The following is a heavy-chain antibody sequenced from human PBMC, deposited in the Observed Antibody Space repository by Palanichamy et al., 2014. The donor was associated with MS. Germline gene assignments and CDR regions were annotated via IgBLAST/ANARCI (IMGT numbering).Heavy chain of an antibody. D-gene: IGHD4-17*01. Sequence: QLQLQESGPGLVKPSETLSLTCTVSGGAISSSSYYWGWIRQPPGKGLEWIGSIYYSGSTYYNPSLKSRVTISVDTSKNQFSLKLSSVTAADTAVYYCARHGPIYGDYYFDYWGQGTLVTVSS. V-gene: IGHV4-39*01. CDR2: IYYSGST. CDR1: GGAISSSSYY. CDR3: ARHGPIYGDYYFDY. J-gene: IGHJ4*02.